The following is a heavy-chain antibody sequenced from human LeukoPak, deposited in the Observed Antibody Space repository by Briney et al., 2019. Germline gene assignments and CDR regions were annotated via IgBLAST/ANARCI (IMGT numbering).Heavy chain of an antibody. CDR2: IHSGGTT. V-gene: IGHV3-53*01. CDR3: ARDRGAVALDAFDV. J-gene: IGHJ3*01. CDR1: GFTVSNKY. Sequence: PGGSLRLSCAASGFTVSNKYMNWVRQAPGKGLEWDSVIHSGGTTDYADSVKGRFTISRDDSKNTLYFQMNSLRAEDTAVYYCARDRGAVALDAFDVWGQGTMVTVSS. D-gene: IGHD6-19*01.